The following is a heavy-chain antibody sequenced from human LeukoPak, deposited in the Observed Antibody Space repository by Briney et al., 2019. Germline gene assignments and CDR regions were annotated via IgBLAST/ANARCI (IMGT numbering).Heavy chain of an antibody. J-gene: IGHJ3*02. CDR2: IYYSGST. D-gene: IGHD3-3*01. Sequence: PSETLSLTCTVSGGTISSGDYYWSWIRQPPGRGLEWIGYIYYSGSTYYNPSLKSRVIISVDTSKNQFSLKLSSVTAADTAVYYCARDHQRFLEWFHAFDIWGQGTMVTVST. V-gene: IGHV4-30-4*08. CDR3: ARDHQRFLEWFHAFDI. CDR1: GGTISSGDYY.